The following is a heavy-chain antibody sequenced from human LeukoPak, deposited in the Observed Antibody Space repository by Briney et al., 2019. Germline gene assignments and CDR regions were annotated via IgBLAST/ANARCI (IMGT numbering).Heavy chain of an antibody. V-gene: IGHV4-39*01. J-gene: IGHJ3*02. CDR2: INYSGNT. Sequence: SETLSLTCTVSGSSISSRSYYWGWIRQPPGKGLEWIGSINYSGNTYHNPSLKSRVTISADTSKNQFSLKLSSVTAADTAVYYCARPLDCNYGGTAFDIWGQGTMVTVSS. CDR1: GSSISSRSYY. D-gene: IGHD4-23*01. CDR3: ARPLDCNYGGTAFDI.